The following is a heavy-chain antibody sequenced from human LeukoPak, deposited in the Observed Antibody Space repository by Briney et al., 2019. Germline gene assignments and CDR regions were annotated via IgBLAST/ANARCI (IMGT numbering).Heavy chain of an antibody. V-gene: IGHV4-59*01. D-gene: IGHD4-17*01. CDR1: GRSLNNYY. CDR3: ARGGDYGDLRYFDY. J-gene: IGHJ4*02. CDR2: IYYRGST. Sequence: PSETLSLTCTVSGRSLNNYYWSWIRQPPGKGLEWIGYIYYRGSTNYNPSLKSRVTFSVDTSKNQFSLKLNSVTAADTAVYYCARGGDYGDLRYFDYWGQGTLVTVSS.